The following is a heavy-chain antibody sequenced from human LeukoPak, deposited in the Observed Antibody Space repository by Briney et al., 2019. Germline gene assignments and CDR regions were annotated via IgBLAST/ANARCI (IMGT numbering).Heavy chain of an antibody. CDR3: ARAVGSGWNYFDY. D-gene: IGHD6-19*01. Sequence: GASVKVSCKASGGTFSSYAISWVRLAPGQGLEWMGRIIPIFGIANYAQKFQGRVTITADKSTSTAYMELSSLRSEDTAVYYCARAVGSGWNYFDYWGQGTLVTVSS. CDR1: GGTFSSYA. J-gene: IGHJ4*02. V-gene: IGHV1-69*04. CDR2: IIPIFGIA.